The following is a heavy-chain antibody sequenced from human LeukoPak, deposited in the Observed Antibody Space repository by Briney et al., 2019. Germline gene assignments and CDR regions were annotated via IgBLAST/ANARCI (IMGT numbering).Heavy chain of an antibody. Sequence: ASVKVSCKASGYTFTSYGISWVRQAPGQGLEWMGWINAYNGNTNYAQKFQGRVTMTTDTSTSTAYMELRSLRSDDTAVYYCATSRASYYYDSSGNPGKYNWFDPWGQGTLVTVSS. CDR3: ATSRASYYYDSSGNPGKYNWFDP. V-gene: IGHV1-18*01. J-gene: IGHJ5*02. D-gene: IGHD3-22*01. CDR1: GYTFTSYG. CDR2: INAYNGNT.